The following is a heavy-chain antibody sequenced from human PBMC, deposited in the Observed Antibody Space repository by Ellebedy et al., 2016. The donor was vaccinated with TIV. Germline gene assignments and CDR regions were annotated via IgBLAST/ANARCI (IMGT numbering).Heavy chain of an antibody. CDR2: IWYDGSNK. V-gene: IGHV3-33*01. J-gene: IGHJ4*02. CDR1: GFTFSSYG. D-gene: IGHD2-2*01. CDR3: ARDMREYQLRSGTYFDY. Sequence: GGSLRLXXAASGFTFSSYGMHWVRQAPGKGLEWVAVIWYDGSNKYYADSVKGRFTISRDNSKNTLYLQMNSLRAEDTAVYYCARDMREYQLRSGTYFDYWGQGTLVTVSS.